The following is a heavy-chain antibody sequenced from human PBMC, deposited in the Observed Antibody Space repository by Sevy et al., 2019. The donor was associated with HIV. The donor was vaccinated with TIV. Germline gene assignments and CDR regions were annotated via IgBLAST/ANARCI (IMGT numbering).Heavy chain of an antibody. CDR2: FDPEDGDPEDGKT. J-gene: IGHJ4*02. Sequence: ASVKVSCKVSGYTLTQFSMHWVRQAPGKGLEWMTTFDPEDGDPEDGKTIYAQKFLGRVTMTEDKSTDPAYMELSSLRSDDTAVYYCATTKDYYDSSGYPFDYWGQGTLVTVSS. CDR1: GYTLTQFS. CDR3: ATTKDYYDSSGYPFDY. V-gene: IGHV1-24*01. D-gene: IGHD3-22*01.